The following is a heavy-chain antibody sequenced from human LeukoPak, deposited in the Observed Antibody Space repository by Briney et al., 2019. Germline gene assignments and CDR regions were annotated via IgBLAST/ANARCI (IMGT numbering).Heavy chain of an antibody. Sequence: SETLSLTCTVSGYSISSGYYWGWIRQPPGKGLEWIGNIYYSGNTYYSPSLKSRVTISVDTSKNQFSLNLSSVTAADTAVYYCARESYYDSSGYSHDAFDIWGQGTMVTVSS. V-gene: IGHV4-38-2*02. CDR1: GYSISSGYY. CDR3: ARESYYDSSGYSHDAFDI. D-gene: IGHD3-22*01. CDR2: IYYSGNT. J-gene: IGHJ3*02.